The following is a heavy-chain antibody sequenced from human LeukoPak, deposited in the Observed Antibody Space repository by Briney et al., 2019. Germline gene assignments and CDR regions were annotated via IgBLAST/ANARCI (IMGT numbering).Heavy chain of an antibody. D-gene: IGHD3-22*01. Sequence: SVKVSCKASGYTFTSYGISWVRQAPGQGLEWMGGIIPIFGTANYAQKFQGRVTITADESTSTAYMELSSLRSEDTAVYYCARVRTGKYYYDSSGYYYYYYGMDVWGQGTTVTVSS. V-gene: IGHV1-69*13. J-gene: IGHJ6*02. CDR3: ARVRTGKYYYDSSGYYYYYYGMDV. CDR1: GYTFTSYG. CDR2: IIPIFGTA.